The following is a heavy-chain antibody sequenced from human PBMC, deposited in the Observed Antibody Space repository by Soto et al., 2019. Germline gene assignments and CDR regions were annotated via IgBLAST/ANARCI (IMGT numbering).Heavy chain of an antibody. D-gene: IGHD3-3*01. Sequence: QVQLVQSGAEVKKPGASVKVSCKASGYTFTSYDINWVRQATGQGLEWMGWMNPNSGNTGYAQKFQGRVTMTRNTSISPAYMXLSTLXXEDKAVYYCERVLSWGSYYDFWSGYYNYYYYGMDVWGQGTTVTVSS. CDR3: ERVLSWGSYYDFWSGYYNYYYYGMDV. J-gene: IGHJ6*02. V-gene: IGHV1-8*01. CDR2: MNPNSGNT. CDR1: GYTFTSYD.